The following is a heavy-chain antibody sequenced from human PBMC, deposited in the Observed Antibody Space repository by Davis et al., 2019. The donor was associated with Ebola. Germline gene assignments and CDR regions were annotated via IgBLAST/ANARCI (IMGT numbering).Heavy chain of an antibody. J-gene: IGHJ4*02. CDR1: GFTFSSYA. Sequence: GESLKISCSASGFTFSSYAMHWVRQAPGKGLEYVSAISSNGGSTYYADSVKGRFTISRDNSKNTLYLQMNSLRAEDTAVYYCAKDLTGTSPHYFDYWGQGTLVTVSS. CDR2: ISSNGGST. CDR3: AKDLTGTSPHYFDY. V-gene: IGHV3-64*04. D-gene: IGHD1-7*01.